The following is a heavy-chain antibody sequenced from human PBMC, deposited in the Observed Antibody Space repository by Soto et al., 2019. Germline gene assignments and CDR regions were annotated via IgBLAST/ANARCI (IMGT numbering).Heavy chain of an antibody. J-gene: IGHJ4*02. CDR3: ARDGYDGSGSPYPAY. CDR2: IYYLGST. CDR1: GGSRSEYC. Sequence: SETLSLTCSVSGGSRSEYCWSWIRQSTGKGLEWIGYIYYLGSTDYNPSLKSRVTISVDTSKRQFSLRLTSVTAADTAVYYCARDGYDGSGSPYPAYWGPGTQVTVSS. V-gene: IGHV4-59*01. D-gene: IGHD3-10*01.